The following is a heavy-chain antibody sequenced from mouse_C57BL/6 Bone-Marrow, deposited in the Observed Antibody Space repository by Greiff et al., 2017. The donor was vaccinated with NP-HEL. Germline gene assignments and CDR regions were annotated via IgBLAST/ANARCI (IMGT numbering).Heavy chain of an antibody. J-gene: IGHJ1*03. Sequence: EVQLQQSVAELVRPGASVKLSCTASGFNIKNTYMHWVKQRPEQGLEWIGRIDPANGNTKYAPKFQGKATITADTSSNTAYLQLSSLTSEDTAIYYCARWERDGYYYGSPWYFDVWGTGTTVTVSS. CDR2: IDPANGNT. CDR1: GFNIKNTY. D-gene: IGHD1-1*01. V-gene: IGHV14-3*01. CDR3: ARWERDGYYYGSPWYFDV.